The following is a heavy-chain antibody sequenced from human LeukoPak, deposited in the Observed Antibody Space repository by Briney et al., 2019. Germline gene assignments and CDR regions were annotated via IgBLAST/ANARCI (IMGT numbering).Heavy chain of an antibody. CDR2: IIPIFGTA. Sequence: GASVKVSCKASGGTFRSYAIRWVRQAPGQGLEWMGGIIPIFGTANYAQKFQGRVTITADESTSTAYMELSSLRSEDTAVYYCARAPTTTVYYYGMDVWGQGTTVTVSS. CDR3: ARAPTTTVYYYGMDV. CDR1: GGTFRSYA. V-gene: IGHV1-69*13. D-gene: IGHD4-17*01. J-gene: IGHJ6*02.